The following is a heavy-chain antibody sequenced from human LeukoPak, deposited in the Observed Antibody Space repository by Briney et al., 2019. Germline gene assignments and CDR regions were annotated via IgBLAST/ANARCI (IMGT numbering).Heavy chain of an antibody. J-gene: IGHJ4*02. CDR2: ISSSSSYI. Sequence: GGSLRLSCAASGFTFSSCSMNWVRQAPGKGLEWVSSISSSSSYIYYADSVKGRFTISRDNAKNSLYLQMNSLRAEDTAVYYCARDRFWFGELENYFDYWGQGTLVTVSS. V-gene: IGHV3-21*01. CDR3: ARDRFWFGELENYFDY. CDR1: GFTFSSCS. D-gene: IGHD3-10*01.